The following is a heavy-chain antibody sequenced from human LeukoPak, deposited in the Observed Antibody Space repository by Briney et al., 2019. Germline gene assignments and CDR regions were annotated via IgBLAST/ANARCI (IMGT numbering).Heavy chain of an antibody. V-gene: IGHV3-30*18. CDR2: ISYEGGTQ. CDR3: AKEGTPQVSTWYDL. J-gene: IGHJ5*02. CDR1: GVTLSPYG. D-gene: IGHD3-10*01. Sequence: GMSLRLSCAASGVTLSPYGMHWVRQAPGKGLEGVAVISYEGGTQHYANSVKGRFIISRDNPRNTLYLQMNILRTEDTAVYYCAKEGTPQVSTWYDLWGQGTQVIVSS.